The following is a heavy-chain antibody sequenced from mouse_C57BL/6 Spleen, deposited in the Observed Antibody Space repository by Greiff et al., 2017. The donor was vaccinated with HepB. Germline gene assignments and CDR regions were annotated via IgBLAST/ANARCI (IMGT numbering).Heavy chain of an antibody. J-gene: IGHJ2*01. CDR2: IDPETGGT. CDR3: TRGDSHYFDY. Sequence: QVQLKQSGAELVRPGASVTLSCKASGYTFTDYEMHWVKQTPVHGLEWIGAIDPETGGTAYNQKFKGKAILTADKSSSTAYMELRSLTSEDSAVYYCTRGDSHYFDYWGQGTTLTVSS. CDR1: GYTFTDYE. V-gene: IGHV1-15*01.